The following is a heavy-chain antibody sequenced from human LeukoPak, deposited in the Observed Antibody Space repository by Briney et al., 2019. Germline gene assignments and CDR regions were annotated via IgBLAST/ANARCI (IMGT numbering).Heavy chain of an antibody. CDR1: GGTFSTYA. Sequence: GASVKVSCKASGGTFSTYAISWVRQAPGQGLEWMGGIIPMFGTADYAQKFQGRVTITADESTSTVYMELSSVRSEDTAVYYCARGRWVNTVTDWFDPWGQGSLVTVSS. V-gene: IGHV1-69*13. J-gene: IGHJ5*02. CDR3: ARGRWVNTVTDWFDP. CDR2: IIPMFGTA. D-gene: IGHD4-17*01.